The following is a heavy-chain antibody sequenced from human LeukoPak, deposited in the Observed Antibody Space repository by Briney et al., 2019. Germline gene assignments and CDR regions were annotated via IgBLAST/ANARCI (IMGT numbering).Heavy chain of an antibody. J-gene: IGHJ1*01. CDR2: IHPGDSDT. D-gene: IGHD6-19*01. CDR3: ARVGYSSGWYSTLDGAVYFQH. Sequence: PGESLKISCQVSGYSFTSYWIGWVRQMPGKGLEWMGIIHPGDSDTRYSPSFQGQVTISADKSISTAYLQWSSLKASDTAMYYCARVGYSSGWYSTLDGAVYFQHWGQGTLVTVSS. CDR1: GYSFTSYW. V-gene: IGHV5-51*01.